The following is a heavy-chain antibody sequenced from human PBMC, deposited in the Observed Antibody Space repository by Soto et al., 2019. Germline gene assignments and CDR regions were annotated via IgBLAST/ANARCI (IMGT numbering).Heavy chain of an antibody. CDR3: ARSLVVVAATHQGYYYYGMDV. V-gene: IGHV5-51*01. Sequence: GESLKISCKGSGYSFTSYWIGWVRQMPGKGLEWMGIIYPGDSDTRYSPSFQGQVTISADKSISTVYLQWSSLKASDTAMYYCARSLVVVAATHQGYYYYGMDVWGQGTTVTVSS. CDR1: GYSFTSYW. D-gene: IGHD2-15*01. J-gene: IGHJ6*02. CDR2: IYPGDSDT.